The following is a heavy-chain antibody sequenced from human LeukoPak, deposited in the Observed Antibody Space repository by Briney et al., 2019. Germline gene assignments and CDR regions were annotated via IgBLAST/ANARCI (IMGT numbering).Heavy chain of an antibody. Sequence: ASVKVSCKASGYTFTGYYMHWVRQAPGQGREWMGWINPNSGGTNYAQKFQGRVTMTRDTSISTAYMELSRLRSDDTAVYYCARVGGFGEDYYYGMDVWGQGTTVTVSS. CDR1: GYTFTGYY. CDR2: INPNSGGT. CDR3: ARVGGFGEDYYYGMDV. J-gene: IGHJ6*02. D-gene: IGHD3-10*01. V-gene: IGHV1-2*02.